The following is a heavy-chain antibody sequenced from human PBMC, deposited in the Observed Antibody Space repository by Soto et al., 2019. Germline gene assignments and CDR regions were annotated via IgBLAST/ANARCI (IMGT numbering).Heavy chain of an antibody. J-gene: IGHJ4*02. CDR3: VGGQYYFDY. CDR1: GFPFTTYG. CDR2: ISYDGSTK. V-gene: IGHV3-30*03. D-gene: IGHD3-10*01. Sequence: QVQLVESGGGVVQPGRSLRLSCAASGFPFTTYGMHWVREGPSKGLEWVAVISYDGSTKYYADSVKGRFTISRDNSKNTLYLQMNNLRPEDTALYFCVGGQYYFDYRGQGTLVTVSP.